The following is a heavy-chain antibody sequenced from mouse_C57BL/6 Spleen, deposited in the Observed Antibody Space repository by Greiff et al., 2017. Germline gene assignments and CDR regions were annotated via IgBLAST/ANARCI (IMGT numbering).Heavy chain of an antibody. CDR1: GYTFTDYY. CDR2: INPNNGGT. CDR3: ARWYGNYWYFDV. D-gene: IGHD2-10*02. V-gene: IGHV1-26*01. J-gene: IGHJ1*03. Sequence: EVQLQQSGPELVKPGASVKISCKASGYTFTDYYMNWVKQSHGKSLEWIGDINPNNGGTSYNQKFKGKATLTVDKSSSTAYMELRSLTSEDSAVYYCARWYGNYWYFDVWGTGTTVTVSS.